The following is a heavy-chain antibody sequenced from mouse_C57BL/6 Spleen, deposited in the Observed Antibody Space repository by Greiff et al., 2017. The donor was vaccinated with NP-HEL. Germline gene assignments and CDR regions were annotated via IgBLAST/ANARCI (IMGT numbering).Heavy chain of an antibody. CDR2: IYPGSGST. CDR3: ARVGYYDYDVWFAY. V-gene: IGHV1-55*01. Sequence: QVQLQQPGAELVKPGASVKMSCKASGYTFTSYWITWVKQRPGQGLEWIGDIYPGSGSTNYNEKFKSKAKLTVDTSSSTAYMQVSSLTSEDSAVYYGARVGYYDYDVWFAYWGQGTLVTVSA. CDR1: GYTFTSYW. J-gene: IGHJ3*01. D-gene: IGHD2-4*01.